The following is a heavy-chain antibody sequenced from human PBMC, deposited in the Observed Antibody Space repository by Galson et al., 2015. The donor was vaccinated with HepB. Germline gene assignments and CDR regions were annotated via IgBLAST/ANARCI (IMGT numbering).Heavy chain of an antibody. V-gene: IGHV5-51*03. CDR3: ARAVNSISHPYYMDV. CDR2: IYPGDFDT. CDR1: GYSFTDYW. D-gene: IGHD2/OR15-2a*01. J-gene: IGHJ6*03. Sequence: QSGAEVKKPGVSLKISCQGSGYSFTDYWIAWVRQMPGKGLEWMGIIYPGDFDTRYTPSFQGQVTISADKSISTAYLQWTSLKASDTAMYYCARAVNSISHPYYMDVWGKGATVTVSS.